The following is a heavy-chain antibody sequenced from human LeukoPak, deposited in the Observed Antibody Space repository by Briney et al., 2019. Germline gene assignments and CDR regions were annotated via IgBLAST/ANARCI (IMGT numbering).Heavy chain of an antibody. J-gene: IGHJ3*02. D-gene: IGHD5-24*01. CDR1: GGTFSSYA. CDR3: ARVRDGYNDAYDI. CDR2: ISAYNGNT. V-gene: IGHV1-18*01. Sequence: GSVKVSCKACGGTFSSYAISWVGQAPGQELEWMGWISAYNGNTNYAQKFQGRVTMTRDTSTSTVYMELSSLKSEDTPVYYCARVRDGYNDAYDIWGQGTMVTVSS.